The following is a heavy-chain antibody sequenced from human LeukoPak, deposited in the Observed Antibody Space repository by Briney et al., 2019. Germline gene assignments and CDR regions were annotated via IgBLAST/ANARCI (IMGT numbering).Heavy chain of an antibody. CDR3: ARERTSAYSYYFDY. Sequence: PSETLSLTCTVAGGSLGTYQGIWLRQPPEKGLEWIGYISYSGSTNYDPSLKSRVTISLDTSKNQFSLKVNSVTAADTAVYYCARERTSAYSYYFDYWGQGTLVTVSS. CDR1: GGSLGTYQ. CDR2: ISYSGST. V-gene: IGHV4-59*13. J-gene: IGHJ4*02. D-gene: IGHD3-22*01.